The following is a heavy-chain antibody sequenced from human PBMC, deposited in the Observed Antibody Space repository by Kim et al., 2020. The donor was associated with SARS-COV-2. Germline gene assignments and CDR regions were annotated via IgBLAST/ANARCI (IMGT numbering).Heavy chain of an antibody. D-gene: IGHD6-19*01. V-gene: IGHV3-15*01. Sequence: AAPVKGRFTSSRDDSKNTLFLQMNSLKTEDTAVYYCTTDLYTSSGWYDDPWGQGTLVTVSS. CDR3: TTDLYTSSGWYDDP. J-gene: IGHJ5*02.